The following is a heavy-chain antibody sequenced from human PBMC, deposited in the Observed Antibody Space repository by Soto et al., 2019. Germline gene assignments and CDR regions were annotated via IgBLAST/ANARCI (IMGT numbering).Heavy chain of an antibody. CDR1: GGSISSYY. CDR3: ARRWGTSFDF. Sequence: QVQLQESGPGLVKPSETLSLTCTVSGGSISSYYWSWIRQPPGKGLEWIGYIYYRGGTNYNPSLKSRVTISVDTSKNQFSLKVSSVTAADTAVYYCARRWGTSFDFWGQGTLVTVSS. CDR2: IYYRGGT. D-gene: IGHD7-27*01. V-gene: IGHV4-59*01. J-gene: IGHJ4*02.